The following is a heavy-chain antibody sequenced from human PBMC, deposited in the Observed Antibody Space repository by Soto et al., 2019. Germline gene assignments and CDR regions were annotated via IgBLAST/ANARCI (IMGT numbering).Heavy chain of an antibody. D-gene: IGHD6-13*01. J-gene: IGHJ6*02. CDR1: GFTFSSYG. CDR3: ARDLSPLGSSSSWYGKAVSTLHYYGMDV. CDR2: IWYDGSNK. Sequence: GGSLRLSCAASGFTFSSYGMHWVRQAPGKGLEWVAVIWYDGSNKYYADSVKGRFTISRDNSKNTLYLQMNSLRAEDTAVYYCARDLSPLGSSSSWYGKAVSTLHYYGMDVWGQGTTVTVSS. V-gene: IGHV3-33*01.